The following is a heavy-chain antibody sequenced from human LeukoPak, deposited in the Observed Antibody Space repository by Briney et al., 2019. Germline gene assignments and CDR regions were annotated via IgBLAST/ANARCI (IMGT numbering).Heavy chain of an antibody. Sequence: SETLSLTCTVSGGSISSSSYYWGWIRQPPGKGLEWIGSIYYSGSTYYNPSLKSRVTISVDTSKNQFSLKLSSVTAADTAVYYCATIKIAAAGKIFDYWGQGTPVTVSS. D-gene: IGHD6-13*01. CDR3: ATIKIAAAGKIFDY. V-gene: IGHV4-39*01. CDR1: GGSISSSSYY. J-gene: IGHJ4*02. CDR2: IYYSGST.